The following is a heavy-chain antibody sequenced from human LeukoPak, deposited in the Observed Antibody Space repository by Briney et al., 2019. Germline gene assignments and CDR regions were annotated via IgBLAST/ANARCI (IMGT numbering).Heavy chain of an antibody. V-gene: IGHV4-59*01. J-gene: IGHJ3*02. CDR1: GGSISSYY. CDR2: IYYSGST. Sequence: SETLSLTCTVSGGSISSYYWSWIRQPPGKGLEWIGYIYYSGSTNYNPSLKSRVTISVDTSKNQFSLQFSLKLSSVTAADTAVYYCAREELGSSDAFDIWGQGTMVTVSS. CDR3: AREELGSSDAFDI. D-gene: IGHD1-26*01.